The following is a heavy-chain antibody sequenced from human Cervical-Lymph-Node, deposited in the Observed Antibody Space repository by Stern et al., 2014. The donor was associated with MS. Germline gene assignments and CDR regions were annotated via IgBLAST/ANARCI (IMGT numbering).Heavy chain of an antibody. D-gene: IGHD1-14*01. CDR3: ARQTTAWASDV. CDR1: GYKFSIYW. J-gene: IGHJ4*02. CDR2: IYPGDSET. Sequence: EEQLVESGAELIRPGESLKISCKGSGYKFSIYWIAWVRQMPGKGLEWMGIIYPGDSETRYSPSFQGHVPMSADKSTSTAYLQWSSLNASDTAMYFCARQTTAWASDVWGQGTLVTVSS. V-gene: IGHV5-51*01.